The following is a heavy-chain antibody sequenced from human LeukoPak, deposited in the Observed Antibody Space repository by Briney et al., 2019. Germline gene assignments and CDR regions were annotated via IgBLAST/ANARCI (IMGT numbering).Heavy chain of an antibody. D-gene: IGHD4-17*01. CDR2: IYYSGST. CDR1: GGSISSSSYY. J-gene: IGHJ4*02. Sequence: PSETLSLTCTVSGGSISSSSYYWGWIRQPPGKGLEWIGSIYYSGSTYYNPSLKSRVTISVDTSKNQFSLKPSSVTAADTAVYYCARLSTVIGYWGQGTLVTVSS. CDR3: ARLSTVIGY. V-gene: IGHV4-39*01.